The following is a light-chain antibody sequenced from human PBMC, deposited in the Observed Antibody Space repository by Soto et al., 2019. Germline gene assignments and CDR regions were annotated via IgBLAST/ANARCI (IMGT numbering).Light chain of an antibody. CDR3: MKPLLPPWT. J-gene: IGKJ1*01. CDR1: QSLLYSNGYNY. V-gene: IGKV2-28*01. Sequence: DIVLTQSPLSLPVTPGEPASITCRSSQSLLYSNGYNYLDWYLQKPGQSPQLLIYLGSNRASGVPDRFSGSGSGTDFTLKISRVEAEDLGVYYCMKPLLPPWTFGQGTKVEIK. CDR2: LGS.